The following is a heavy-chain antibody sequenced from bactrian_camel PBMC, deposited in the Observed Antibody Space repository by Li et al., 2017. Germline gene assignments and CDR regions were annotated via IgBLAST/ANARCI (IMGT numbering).Heavy chain of an antibody. J-gene: IGHJ4*01. CDR3: ASYGDKWDYKY. D-gene: IGHD6*01. CDR2: INNGGST. V-gene: IGHV3S10*01. Sequence: DVQLVESGGDLVQPGGSLTLSCAASGFTFSSKYRNWVRQAPGKGLEWVTYINNGGSTFYADSVKGRFTISRDNAKNTLYLQLNSLKIEDTAMYYCASYGDKWDYKYWGQGTQVTVS. CDR1: GFTFSSKY.